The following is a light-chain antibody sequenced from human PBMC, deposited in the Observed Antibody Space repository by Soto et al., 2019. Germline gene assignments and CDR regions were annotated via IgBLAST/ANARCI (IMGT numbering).Light chain of an antibody. CDR3: QQYGSTSLT. V-gene: IGKV3-20*01. CDR1: QSISSSY. CDR2: GAS. J-gene: IGKJ4*01. Sequence: EIVLTQSPGTLSLSPGERATLSCRASQSISSSYLAWYQQKPGQAPRLLIYGASSRSTGIPDRFSGSGSGTDFTLTISRLEPEDCAVDYCQQYGSTSLTFGGATKVEIK.